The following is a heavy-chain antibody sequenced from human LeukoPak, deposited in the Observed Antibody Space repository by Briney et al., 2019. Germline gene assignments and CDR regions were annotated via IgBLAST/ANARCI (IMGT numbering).Heavy chain of an antibody. D-gene: IGHD2-2*01. Sequence: PGGSLRLSCAASGFTFSSYAMHWVRQAPGKGLEYVSAISSNGGSTYYANSVKGRFTISRDNSKNTLYLQMGSLRAEDVAVYYCARVINRGSSQLLSADAFDIWGQGTMVTVSS. CDR3: ARVINRGSSQLLSADAFDI. CDR1: GFTFSSYA. CDR2: ISSNGGST. J-gene: IGHJ3*02. V-gene: IGHV3-64*01.